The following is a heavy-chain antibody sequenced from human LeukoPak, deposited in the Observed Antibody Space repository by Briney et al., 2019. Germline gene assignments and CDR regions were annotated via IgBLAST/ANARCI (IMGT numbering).Heavy chain of an antibody. CDR2: ISSSSSYI. V-gene: IGHV3-21*01. CDR1: GFTFSSYS. D-gene: IGHD2-21*02. Sequence: SGGSLRLSCAASGFTFSSYSMNWVRQAPGKGLEWVSSISSSSSYIYYADSVKGRFAISRDNAKNSLYLQMNSLRAEDTAVYYCARGGSKAYCGGDCYIQHWGQGTLVTVSS. J-gene: IGHJ1*01. CDR3: ARGGSKAYCGGDCYIQH.